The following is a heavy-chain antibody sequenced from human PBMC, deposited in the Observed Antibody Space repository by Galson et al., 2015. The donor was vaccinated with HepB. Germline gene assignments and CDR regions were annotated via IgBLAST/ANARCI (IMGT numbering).Heavy chain of an antibody. CDR3: ASEYCTNGVCYLHGYYYGMDV. J-gene: IGHJ6*02. CDR2: IIPIFGTA. Sequence: QSGAEVKKPGESLKISCKASGGTFSSYAISWVRQAPGQGLEWMGGIIPIFGTANYAQKFQGRVTITADESTSTAYMELSSLRSEDTAVYYCASEYCTNGVCYLHGYYYGMDVWGQGTTVTVSS. D-gene: IGHD2-8*01. CDR1: GGTFSSYA. V-gene: IGHV1-69*01.